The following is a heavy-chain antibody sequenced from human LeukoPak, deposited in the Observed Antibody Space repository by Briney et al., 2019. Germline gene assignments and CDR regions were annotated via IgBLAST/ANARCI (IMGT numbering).Heavy chain of an antibody. Sequence: ASVKVSCKASGYTFTGYYMHWVRQAPGQGLEWMGWINPNSGGTNSAQTFQGRVSMTRDTSISTAHMELSSLRSDDTAAYYCATYPGTVAPGGMDVWGQGTTVTVSS. CDR2: INPNSGGT. D-gene: IGHD1-1*01. J-gene: IGHJ6*02. V-gene: IGHV1-2*02. CDR1: GYTFTGYY. CDR3: ATYPGTVAPGGMDV.